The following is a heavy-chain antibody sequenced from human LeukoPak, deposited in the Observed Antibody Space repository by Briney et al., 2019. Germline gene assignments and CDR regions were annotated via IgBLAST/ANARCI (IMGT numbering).Heavy chain of an antibody. CDR2: ISYDGSYQ. CDR3: AKVGDYGDYALDY. J-gene: IGHJ4*02. V-gene: IGHV3-30*18. CDR1: GFTFSSYG. D-gene: IGHD4-17*01. Sequence: QPGRSLRLSCAASGFTFSSYGMHWVRQAPGKGLEWVAVISYDGSYQYYADSVKGRFTISRENSQSTLYLQMNSLRAEDTAVYYCAKVGDYGDYALDYWGQGTLVTVSS.